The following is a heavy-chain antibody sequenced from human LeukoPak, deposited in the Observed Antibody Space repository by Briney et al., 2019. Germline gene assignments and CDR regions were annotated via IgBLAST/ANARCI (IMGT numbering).Heavy chain of an antibody. CDR1: GFTFSGYW. CDR3: VRDWSSGADF. Sequence: GGSLRLSCAASGFTFSGYWMTWVRQAPGKGLELVANINQVGSEKYYVESVKGRFTISRNNAKNSMFLQMNSLRAKDTALYNCVRDWSSGADFWGQGTLVTVSS. CDR2: INQVGSEK. J-gene: IGHJ4*02. D-gene: IGHD6-19*01. V-gene: IGHV3-7*01.